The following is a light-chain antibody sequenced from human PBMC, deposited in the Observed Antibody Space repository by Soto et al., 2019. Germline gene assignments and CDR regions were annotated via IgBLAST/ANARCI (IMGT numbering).Light chain of an antibody. Sequence: EIVLTQSPGTLSLSPGERATLSCRASQSVSSNYLAWYQQKPGQAPRLLIYGASSRATGIPDRFSGSGSGTDFTLTISRLEPGDVGVYYCQQYGRSLTFGGGTKVEIK. CDR1: QSVSSNY. CDR2: GAS. J-gene: IGKJ4*01. CDR3: QQYGRSLT. V-gene: IGKV3-20*01.